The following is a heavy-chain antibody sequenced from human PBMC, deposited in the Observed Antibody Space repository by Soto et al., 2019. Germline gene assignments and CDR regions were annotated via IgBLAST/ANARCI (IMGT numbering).Heavy chain of an antibody. V-gene: IGHV4-61*01. D-gene: IGHD2-15*01. J-gene: IGHJ5*02. CDR1: GGSASSGSYY. CDR2: IYYSGST. CDR3: ARDRGYCSGGSCYEWFDP. Sequence: PSETLSLTCTVSGGSASSGSYYWSWIRQPPGKGLEWIGYIYYSGSTNYNPSLKSRVTISVDTSKNQFSLKLSSVTAADTAVYYCARDRGYCSGGSCYEWFDPWGQGTLVTVSS.